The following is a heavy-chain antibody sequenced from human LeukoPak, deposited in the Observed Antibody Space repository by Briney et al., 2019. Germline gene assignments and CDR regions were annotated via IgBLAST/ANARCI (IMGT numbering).Heavy chain of an antibody. CDR3: ARVGYFENWFDP. CDR2: IYYSGST. V-gene: IGHV4-59*12. J-gene: IGHJ5*02. Sequence: SETLSLTCTVSGGSISSYYWSWIRQPPGKGLEWIGYIYYSGSTNYNPSLKSRVTISVDTSKNQFSLKLSSVTAADTAVYYCARVGYFENWFDPWGQGTLVTVSS. CDR1: GGSISSYY. D-gene: IGHD3-9*01.